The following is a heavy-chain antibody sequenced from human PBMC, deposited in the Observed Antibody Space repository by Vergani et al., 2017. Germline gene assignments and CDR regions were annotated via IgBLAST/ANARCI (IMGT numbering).Heavy chain of an antibody. J-gene: IGHJ5*02. D-gene: IGHD6-13*01. V-gene: IGHV1-69*01. CDR1: GGTFSSYA. Sequence: QVQLVQSGAEVKKPGSSVKVSCKASGGTFSSYAISWVRQAPGQGLEWMGGIIPIFGTANYAQKFQGRVTITADESTSTAYMELNSLRAEDTAVYYCAKDQSSNTIPRYSSSLHSGWFDPWGQGTLVTVSS. CDR2: IIPIFGTA. CDR3: AKDQSSNTIPRYSSSLHSGWFDP.